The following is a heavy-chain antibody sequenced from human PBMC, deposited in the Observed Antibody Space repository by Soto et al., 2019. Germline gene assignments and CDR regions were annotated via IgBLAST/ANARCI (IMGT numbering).Heavy chain of an antibody. J-gene: IGHJ6*02. CDR3: ARAFPRYGDKTGYGMDV. CDR2: IIPIFGTA. V-gene: IGHV1-69*01. CDR1: GGTFSSYA. Sequence: QVQLVQSGAEVKKPGSSVKVSCKASGGTFSSYAISWVRQAPGQGLEWMGGIIPIFGTANYAQKFQSRVTITADESTSTAYMELSSLRSEDTAVYYCARAFPRYGDKTGYGMDVWGRGATVTVSS. D-gene: IGHD4-17*01.